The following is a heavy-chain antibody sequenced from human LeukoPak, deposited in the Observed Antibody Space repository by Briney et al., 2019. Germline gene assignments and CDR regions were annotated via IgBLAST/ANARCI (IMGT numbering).Heavy chain of an antibody. D-gene: IGHD6-19*01. CDR3: AKGDQWLSDVFDS. CDR1: GFTFSSYV. J-gene: IGHJ4*02. V-gene: IGHV3-23*01. CDR2: VNSIGDST. Sequence: PGGSLRLSCAASGFTFSSYVLSWVRQAPGKGLEWVSAVNSIGDSTYYADSVKGRFTISRDNSKNTLYLHMDSLRAEDTAIYYCAKGDQWLSDVFDSWGQGTLVSVSS.